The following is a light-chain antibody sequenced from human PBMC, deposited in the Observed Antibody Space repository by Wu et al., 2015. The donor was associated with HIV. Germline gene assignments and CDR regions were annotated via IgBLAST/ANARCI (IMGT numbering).Light chain of an antibody. CDR2: GAS. V-gene: IGKV3-20*01. CDR1: QNVGNK. J-gene: IGKJ1*01. CDR3: QQYASPPRT. Sequence: EVVMTQSPTTLSVSPGVGATLSCRASQNVGNKIAWYQLKPGQTPRLLIYGASSRATGIPDRFSGSGSGTDFTLTISRLEPDDFAVYFCQQYASPPRTFGLRDQG.